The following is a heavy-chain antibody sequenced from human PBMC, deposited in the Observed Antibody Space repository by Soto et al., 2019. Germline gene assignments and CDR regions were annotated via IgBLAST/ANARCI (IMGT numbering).Heavy chain of an antibody. J-gene: IGHJ3*02. V-gene: IGHV3-73*01. CDR3: TRPRLYDSSGYYYSDAFDI. CDR1: GFTFSGSA. CDR2: IRSKANSYAT. Sequence: GSLRLSCAASGFTFSGSAMHWVRQASGKGLEWVGRIRSKANSYATAYAASVKGRFTISRDDSKNTAYLQMNSLKTEDTAVYYCTRPRLYDSSGYYYSDAFDIWGQGTMVTVSS. D-gene: IGHD3-22*01.